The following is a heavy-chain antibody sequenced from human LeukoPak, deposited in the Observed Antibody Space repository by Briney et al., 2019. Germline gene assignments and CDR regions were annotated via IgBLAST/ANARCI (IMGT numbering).Heavy chain of an antibody. V-gene: IGHV1-2*02. CDR2: INPNSGGT. Sequence: ASVKVSCKASGYTFTGYYMHWVRQAPGQGLEWMGWINPNSGGTNYAQKFQGRVTMTRGTSISTAYMELSRLRSDDTAVYYCARILSSWGAFDIWGQGTMVTVSS. D-gene: IGHD6-13*01. J-gene: IGHJ3*02. CDR3: ARILSSWGAFDI. CDR1: GYTFTGYY.